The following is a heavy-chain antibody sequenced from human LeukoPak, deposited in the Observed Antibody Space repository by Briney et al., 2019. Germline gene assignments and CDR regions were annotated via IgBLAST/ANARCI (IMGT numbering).Heavy chain of an antibody. Sequence: GGSLRLSCAASGFTFSSYGMHWVRQAPGKGLEWVAVIWYDGSNKYYADSVKGRFTISRDNSKNTVYLQMNSLRVEETGVYYCARDGSPGELQPFDYWGQGALVTVSS. CDR1: GFTFSSYG. V-gene: IGHV3-33*01. CDR3: ARDGSPGELQPFDY. CDR2: IWYDGSNK. J-gene: IGHJ4*02. D-gene: IGHD1-7*01.